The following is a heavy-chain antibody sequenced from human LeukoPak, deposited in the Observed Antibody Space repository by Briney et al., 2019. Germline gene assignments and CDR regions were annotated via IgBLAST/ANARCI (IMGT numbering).Heavy chain of an antibody. Sequence: GGSLRLSCAASGFTLSSYAMSWVRQAPGKGLEWVSAISGSGGSTFYADSVKGRFTISRDNSKSTLYLQMNSLRAEDAAVYHCAKMGGGSYLFYFGYWGQGTLVTVSS. CDR1: GFTLSSYA. CDR3: AKMGGGSYLFYFGY. CDR2: ISGSGGST. V-gene: IGHV3-23*01. J-gene: IGHJ4*02. D-gene: IGHD1-26*01.